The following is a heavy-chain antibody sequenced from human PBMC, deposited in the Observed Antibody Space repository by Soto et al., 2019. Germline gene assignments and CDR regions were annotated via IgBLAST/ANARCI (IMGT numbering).Heavy chain of an antibody. CDR2: IYYSGST. CDR1: GGSISSGDYY. CDR3: ARVDRGDVWGSYRYTFDY. V-gene: IGHV4-30-4*01. Sequence: KSSETLSLTCTVSGGSISSGDYYWSWIRQPPGKGLEWIGYIYYSGSTYYNPSLKSRVTISVDTSKNQFSLKLSSVTAADTAVYYCARVDRGDVWGSYRYTFDYWGQGTLVTVSS. D-gene: IGHD3-16*02. J-gene: IGHJ4*02.